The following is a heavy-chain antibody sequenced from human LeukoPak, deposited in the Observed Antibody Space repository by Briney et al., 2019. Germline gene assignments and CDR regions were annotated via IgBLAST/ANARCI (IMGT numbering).Heavy chain of an antibody. CDR3: ATKPLRYFDWMDFDY. CDR2: FDPEDGET. D-gene: IGHD3-9*01. Sequence: ASVKVSCKVSGYTLTELSMHWVRQAPGKGLEWMGGFDPEDGETIYAQKFQGRVTMTEDTSTDTAYMELSSLRSEDTAVYYCATKPLRYFDWMDFDYWGQGTLVTVSS. V-gene: IGHV1-24*01. CDR1: GYTLTELS. J-gene: IGHJ4*02.